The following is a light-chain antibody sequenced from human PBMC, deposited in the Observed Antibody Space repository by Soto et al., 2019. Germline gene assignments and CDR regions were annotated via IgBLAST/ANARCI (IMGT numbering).Light chain of an antibody. V-gene: IGLV1-51*01. CDR3: GTSDSSLSAYV. J-gene: IGLJ1*01. CDR1: SSNIENYY. Sequence: QSVLTQPPSVSAAPGQKVTIPCSGSSSNIENYYVCWYQQVPGTATKLLIYDNDKRPSGIPDRFSGSKSGTSATLGITGPQTGDEADYYDGTSDSSLSAYVFGTGTKVTV. CDR2: DND.